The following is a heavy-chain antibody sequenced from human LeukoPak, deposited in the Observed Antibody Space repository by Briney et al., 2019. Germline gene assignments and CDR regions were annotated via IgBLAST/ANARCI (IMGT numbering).Heavy chain of an antibody. V-gene: IGHV3-23*01. J-gene: IGHJ5*02. Sequence: PGGTLRLSCAASGFTFSSYGMSWVRQAPGKGLEWVSVISGSGGSTYYADSVKGRFTISRDNSKNTLYLQMNSLRAEDTAVYYCAKQVRRDDYVWGSYQDPNWFDPWGQGTLVTVSS. D-gene: IGHD3-16*01. CDR2: ISGSGGST. CDR3: AKQVRRDDYVWGSYQDPNWFDP. CDR1: GFTFSSYG.